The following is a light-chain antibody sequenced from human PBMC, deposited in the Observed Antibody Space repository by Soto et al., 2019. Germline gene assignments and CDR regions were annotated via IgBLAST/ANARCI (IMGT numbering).Light chain of an antibody. CDR2: DVN. CDR3: YSWNSNSDTHYV. J-gene: IGLJ1*01. V-gene: IGLV2-14*03. CDR1: SSDIGASNY. Sequence: QSVLTQPASVSGSPGQSITISSTGTSSDIGASNYVSWYQQHPGQAPKLMISDVNNRPSGISDRFSGSKSGNTASLTISGLQAEDEADYYCYSWNSNSDTHYVFGTGTKLTVL.